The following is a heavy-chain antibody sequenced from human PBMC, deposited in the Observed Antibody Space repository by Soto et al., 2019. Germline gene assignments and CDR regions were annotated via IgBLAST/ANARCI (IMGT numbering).Heavy chain of an antibody. CDR3: ARKKLDCGGDCYEYDY. Sequence: GASVKVSCKASGGTFSSYAISWVRQAPGQGLEWMGGIIPIFGTANYAQKFQGRVTITADESTSTAYMELSSLRSEDTAVYYCARKKLDCGGDCYEYDYWGQGTLVIVSS. V-gene: IGHV1-69*13. D-gene: IGHD2-21*02. J-gene: IGHJ4*02. CDR2: IIPIFGTA. CDR1: GGTFSSYA.